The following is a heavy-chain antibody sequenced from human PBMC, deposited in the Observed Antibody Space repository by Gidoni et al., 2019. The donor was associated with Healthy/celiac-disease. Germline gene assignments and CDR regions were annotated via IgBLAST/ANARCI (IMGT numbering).Heavy chain of an antibody. CDR2: ISYDGSNK. Sequence: QVQLVDSGGGVVQPGRSLRLSCAASGFTFSSYAMHWVRQAPGKGLEWVAVISYDGSNKYYADSVKGRFTISRDNSKNTLYLQMNSLRAEDTAVYYCARDYSSSWSHLYNWFDPWGQGTLVTVSS. V-gene: IGHV3-30-3*01. CDR3: ARDYSSSWSHLYNWFDP. D-gene: IGHD6-13*01. J-gene: IGHJ5*02. CDR1: GFTFSSYA.